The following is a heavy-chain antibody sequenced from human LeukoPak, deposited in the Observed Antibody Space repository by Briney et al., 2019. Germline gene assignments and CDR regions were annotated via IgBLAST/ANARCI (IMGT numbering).Heavy chain of an antibody. CDR2: INTDGNTR. CDR3: VRDMGYYDKV. CDR1: GFTFSTSW. J-gene: IGHJ4*02. V-gene: IGHV3-74*01. Sequence: SGGSLRLSCATSGFTFSTSWMHWVRQAPGKGLVWVSRINTDGNTRDYADSVKGRFTISRDNAKNTLYLQMNSLRAEDTAVYYCVRDMGYYDKVWGQGTLATVSS. D-gene: IGHD3-22*01.